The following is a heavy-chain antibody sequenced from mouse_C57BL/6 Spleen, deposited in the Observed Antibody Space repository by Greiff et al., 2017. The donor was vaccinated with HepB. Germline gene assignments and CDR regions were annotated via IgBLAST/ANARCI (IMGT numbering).Heavy chain of an antibody. J-gene: IGHJ4*01. Sequence: EVQLQQSGPELVKPGASVKISCKASGYTFTDYYMNWVKQSHGKSLEWIGDINPNNGGTSYNQKFKGKATLTVDKSSSTAYMELRSLTSEDSAVYYCARACYYGYNYAMDYWGQGTSVTVSS. D-gene: IGHD1-2*01. V-gene: IGHV1-26*01. CDR3: ARACYYGYNYAMDY. CDR2: INPNNGGT. CDR1: GYTFTDYY.